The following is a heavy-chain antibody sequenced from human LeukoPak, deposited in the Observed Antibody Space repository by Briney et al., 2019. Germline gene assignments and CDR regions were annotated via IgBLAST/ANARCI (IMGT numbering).Heavy chain of an antibody. D-gene: IGHD3-22*01. CDR3: ASLRTYYYDSSGHHYFDY. J-gene: IGHJ4*02. CDR2: IYPGDSDT. Sequence: GESLKVSCKGSGYSFTSYWIGWVRQMPGKGLEWMGIIYPGDSDTRYSSSFQGQVTISADKSISTAYLQWSSLKASDTAMYYCASLRTYYYDSSGHHYFDYWGQGTLVTVSS. CDR1: GYSFTSYW. V-gene: IGHV5-51*01.